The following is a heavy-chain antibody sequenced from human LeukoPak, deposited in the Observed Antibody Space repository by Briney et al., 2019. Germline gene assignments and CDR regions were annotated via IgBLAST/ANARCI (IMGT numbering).Heavy chain of an antibody. CDR2: ISSNSATT. J-gene: IGHJ4*02. CDR1: GFSFSTDS. Sequence: GGSLRLSCAASGFSFSTDSMNWVRQVPGKGLEWISYISSNSATTHYADSVKGRFTISGDNAKNSLYLHMNSLRADDAAVYYCARDTRSLIDYWGQGTLVTVSS. V-gene: IGHV3-48*01. D-gene: IGHD1-26*01. CDR3: ARDTRSLIDY.